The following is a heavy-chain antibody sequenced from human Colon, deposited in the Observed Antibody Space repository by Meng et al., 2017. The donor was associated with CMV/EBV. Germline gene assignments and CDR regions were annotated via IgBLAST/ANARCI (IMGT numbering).Heavy chain of an antibody. Sequence: ASVKVSCKASEHIFTDYHIHWVRQAPGQGLEWMGRINGNTGATNFARKYQGRLTLTRDTTISAAYMELSRLGSDDTALYYCATDLDAYDGNGFAHSYAMDVWGQGSLVTVSS. D-gene: IGHD3-22*01. CDR2: INGNTGAT. V-gene: IGHV1-2*06. J-gene: IGHJ6*02. CDR1: EHIFTDYH. CDR3: ATDLDAYDGNGFAHSYAMDV.